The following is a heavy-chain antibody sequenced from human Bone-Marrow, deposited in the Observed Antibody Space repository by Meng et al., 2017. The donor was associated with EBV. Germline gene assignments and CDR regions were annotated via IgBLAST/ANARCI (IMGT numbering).Heavy chain of an antibody. CDR2: IYRGGNK. CDR3: ARGEGDY. Sequence: VKLVGAGWGLIMLGGPMGRAWAALGFTVSSSYISWVRQAPGKGLQRFSLIYRGGNKYYAESVKGRFTISRDSSKNTLYLRLSSLRAEDTAVYYCARGEGDYWGQGTLVTVSS. CDR1: GFTVSSSY. J-gene: IGHJ4*02. V-gene: IGHV3-53*01.